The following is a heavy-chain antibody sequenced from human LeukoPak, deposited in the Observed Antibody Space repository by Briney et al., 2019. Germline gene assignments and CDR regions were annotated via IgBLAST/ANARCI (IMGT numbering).Heavy chain of an antibody. Sequence: GGSLRLSCAASGFTFSSYAMSWVRQAPGKGLEWVSAISGSGGSKYYADSVKGRFTISRDNSRDTLYRQMNSLRAEDTAVYYCAKGYYDYVWGSYYFDYWGQGILVTVSS. CDR2: ISGSGGSK. J-gene: IGHJ4*02. V-gene: IGHV3-23*01. CDR1: GFTFSSYA. D-gene: IGHD3-16*01. CDR3: AKGYYDYVWGSYYFDY.